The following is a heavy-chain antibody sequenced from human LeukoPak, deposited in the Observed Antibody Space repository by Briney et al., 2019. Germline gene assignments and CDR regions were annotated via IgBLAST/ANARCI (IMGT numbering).Heavy chain of an antibody. D-gene: IGHD3-10*01. CDR1: GGSVSNYY. Sequence: SETLSLTCTVSGGSVSNYYWSWIRQSPGKGLEWIGYISHSGSVNYNPSLKSRVTISVDTSKNQFSLKLSSVTAADTAVYYCASDYGFDYWGQGTLVTVSS. CDR2: ISHSGSV. CDR3: ASDYGFDY. V-gene: IGHV4-59*02. J-gene: IGHJ4*02.